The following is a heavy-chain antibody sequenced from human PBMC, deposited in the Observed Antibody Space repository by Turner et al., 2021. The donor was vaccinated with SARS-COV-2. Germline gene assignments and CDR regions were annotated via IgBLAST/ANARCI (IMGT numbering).Heavy chain of an antibody. J-gene: IGHJ6*02. CDR3: ATGRDTSMFLCVGDYYGMDL. Sequence: QLLPSGAWPKKTGSSGKLACRASGSPCPSYAISWVPPATGHGLGWWGGIIPSFGRANYEQKLEGRVTNPADEATITTYIEMCKLRSEETAVYLCATGRDTSMFLCVGDYYGMDLWGQGTTVTVSS. V-gene: IGHV1-69*01. CDR2: IIPSFGRA. D-gene: IGHD5-18*01. CDR1: GSPCPSYA.